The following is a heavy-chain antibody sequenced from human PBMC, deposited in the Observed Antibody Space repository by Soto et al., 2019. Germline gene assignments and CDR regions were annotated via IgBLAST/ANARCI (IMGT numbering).Heavy chain of an antibody. D-gene: IGHD6-19*01. CDR2: IIPIFGTA. J-gene: IGHJ4*02. V-gene: IGHV1-69*01. CDR3: AAFSSGWYYFDY. CDR1: GGSFNRHT. Sequence: QVQLVQSGAEVRKPGSSVRVSCKASGGSFNRHTISWVRQAPGQGLEWMGGIIPIFGTANHAQKFQGRVTIIADESTSTVYMELSSLRSDDTAIYYCAAFSSGWYYFDYWGQGTLVTVSS.